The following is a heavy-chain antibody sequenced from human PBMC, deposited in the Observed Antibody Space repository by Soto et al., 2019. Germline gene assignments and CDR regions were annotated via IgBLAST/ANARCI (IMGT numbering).Heavy chain of an antibody. Sequence: PSETLSLTCTVSGGSISSYYWSWIRQPPGKGLEWIGYIYYSGSTNYNPSLKSRVTISVDTSKNQFSLKLSSVTAADTAVYYCARALGRYDILTGYYPDRFDYWGQGTLV. V-gene: IGHV4-59*01. D-gene: IGHD3-9*01. CDR2: IYYSGST. CDR3: ARALGRYDILTGYYPDRFDY. J-gene: IGHJ4*02. CDR1: GGSISSYY.